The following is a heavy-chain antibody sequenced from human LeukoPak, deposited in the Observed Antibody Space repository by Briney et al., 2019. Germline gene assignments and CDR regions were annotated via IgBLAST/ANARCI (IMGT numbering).Heavy chain of an antibody. J-gene: IGHJ3*02. CDR3: ARVTPDYAFDI. CDR1: GFTFSSYG. CDR2: IYYSGST. D-gene: IGHD4-23*01. Sequence: LRLSCAASGFTFSSYGMHWIRQHPGKGLEWIGYIYYSGSTYYNPSLKSRVTISVDTSKNQFSLKLSSVTAADTAVYYCARVTPDYAFDIWGQGTMVTVSS. V-gene: IGHV4-31*02.